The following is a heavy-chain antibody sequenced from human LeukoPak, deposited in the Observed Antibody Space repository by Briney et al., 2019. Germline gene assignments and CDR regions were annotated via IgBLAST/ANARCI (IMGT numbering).Heavy chain of an antibody. D-gene: IGHD1-14*01. CDR3: ALQPRLGPVGDTHYCMDV. CDR1: GYRLNELS. CDR2: FDPEEGKT. J-gene: IGHJ6*03. V-gene: IGHV1-24*01. Sequence: AASVKVSCKVSGYRLNELSIHWVRQGPGKGLEWMGGFDPEEGKTIYAQKLQGRVSMTEDTSTDTAFMELRSLRSEDTAVYYCALQPRLGPVGDTHYCMDVRAKGTAVTVSS.